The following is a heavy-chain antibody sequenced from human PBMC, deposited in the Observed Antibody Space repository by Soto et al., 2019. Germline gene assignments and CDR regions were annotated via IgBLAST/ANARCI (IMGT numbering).Heavy chain of an antibody. Sequence: SETLSLTCTVSGGSISSGDYYWSWIRQPPGKGLEWIGYIYYSGSTYYSPSLKSRVTLSVDTSKNQFSLKLSSVTAADTAVYYCATRSDSSGYYYDFDSWGQGTLVTVSS. CDR2: IYYSGST. CDR1: GGSISSGDYY. CDR3: ATRSDSSGYYYDFDS. D-gene: IGHD3-22*01. J-gene: IGHJ4*02. V-gene: IGHV4-30-4*01.